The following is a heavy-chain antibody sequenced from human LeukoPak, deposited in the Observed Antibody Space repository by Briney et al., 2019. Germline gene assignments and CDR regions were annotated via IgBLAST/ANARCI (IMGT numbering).Heavy chain of an antibody. Sequence: GGSLRLSCAASGFTFSSYEMNWVRQAPGKGLEWISYISGLGTTIYYADSVKGRFAISRDNAKNSLYLQMNSLRAEDTAVYYCARGLTSYYDSSGYWGGQGTLVTVSS. J-gene: IGHJ4*02. CDR1: GFTFSSYE. V-gene: IGHV3-48*03. CDR3: ARGLTSYYDSSGYW. D-gene: IGHD3-22*01. CDR2: ISGLGTTI.